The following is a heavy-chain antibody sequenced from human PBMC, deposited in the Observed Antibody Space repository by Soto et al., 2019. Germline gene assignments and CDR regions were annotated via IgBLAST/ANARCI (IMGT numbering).Heavy chain of an antibody. CDR2: INAGNGNT. J-gene: IGHJ3*02. CDR1: GCTFTSYA. CDR3: AIVFVVVPAAPDAFDI. D-gene: IGHD2-2*01. V-gene: IGHV1-3*01. Sequence: EASVKVSCKASGCTFTSYAMHWVRQAPGQRLEWMGWINAGNGNTKYSQKFQGRVTMTRDTSTGTAYMELSSLRSEDTAVYYCAIVFVVVPAAPDAFDIWGQGTMVTVSS.